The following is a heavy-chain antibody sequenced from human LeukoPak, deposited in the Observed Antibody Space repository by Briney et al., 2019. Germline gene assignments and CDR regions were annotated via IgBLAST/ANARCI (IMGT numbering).Heavy chain of an antibody. CDR3: ARDLAWGAFDY. Sequence: GGSLRLSCAASGFTFSRYSMNWVRQAPGKGLEWLSGISPRGGGTYYADSVKGRFTISRDDSKNTLSLQMNSLTVEDTAVYYCARDLAWGAFDYWGQGTLVTVSS. D-gene: IGHD7-27*01. V-gene: IGHV3-23*01. J-gene: IGHJ4*02. CDR2: ISPRGGGT. CDR1: GFTFSRYS.